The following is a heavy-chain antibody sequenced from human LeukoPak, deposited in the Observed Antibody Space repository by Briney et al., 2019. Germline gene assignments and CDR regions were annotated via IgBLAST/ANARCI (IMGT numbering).Heavy chain of an antibody. Sequence: GASVKVSCVTSGYIFTDYGVSWVRQAPGQGLEWLGWISVYNVNTKYAKKFQGRVTMTRDTSTTTVYMELTGLTAADTATYYCARLDTVFYFDYWGQGTLVTVSS. CDR3: ARLDTVFYFDY. CDR1: GYIFTDYG. J-gene: IGHJ4*02. D-gene: IGHD5/OR15-5a*01. V-gene: IGHV1-18*01. CDR2: ISVYNVNT.